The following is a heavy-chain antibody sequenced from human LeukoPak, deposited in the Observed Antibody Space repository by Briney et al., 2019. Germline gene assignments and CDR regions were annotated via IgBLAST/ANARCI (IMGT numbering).Heavy chain of an antibody. Sequence: TGGSLRLSGAASGFTFSSYSMNWVRQAPGKGLEWVSSISSSSSYIYYADSVKGRFTISRDNAKNSLYLQMNSLRAEDTAVYYCARSPGEWEPMYYFDYWGQGTLVTVSS. CDR3: ARSPGEWEPMYYFDY. CDR1: GFTFSSYS. CDR2: ISSSSSYI. J-gene: IGHJ4*02. V-gene: IGHV3-21*01. D-gene: IGHD1-26*01.